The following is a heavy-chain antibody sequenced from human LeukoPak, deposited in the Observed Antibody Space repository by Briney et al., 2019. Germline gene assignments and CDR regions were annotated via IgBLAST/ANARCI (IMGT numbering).Heavy chain of an antibody. D-gene: IGHD3-9*01. CDR3: ARREDILTGYYRSNWFDP. CDR2: MNPNSGNT. V-gene: IGHV1-8*01. CDR1: GYTFTSYD. J-gene: IGHJ5*02. Sequence: ASVKVSCKASGYTFTSYDINWVRQATGQGLEWMGWMNPNSGNTGYAQKFQGRVTMTRNTSISTAYMELSSLRSEDTAVYYCARREDILTGYYRSNWFDPWGQGALVTVSS.